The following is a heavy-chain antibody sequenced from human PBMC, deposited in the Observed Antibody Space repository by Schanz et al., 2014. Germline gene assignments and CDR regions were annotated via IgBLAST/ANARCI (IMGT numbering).Heavy chain of an antibody. J-gene: IGHJ4*02. D-gene: IGHD5-12*01. CDR1: GFTFSSYA. Sequence: QVQLLQSGGGVVQPGRSLRLSCAASGFTFSSYAMHWVRQAPGKGLEWVALITNDGSIKYYADSVEGRFTISRDNSRSTLYLQMNSLRTEDTAVYYCASSSGYSDYGTYFDFWGQGTLVTVSS. CDR3: ASSSGYSDYGTYFDF. V-gene: IGHV3-30-3*01. CDR2: ITNDGSIK.